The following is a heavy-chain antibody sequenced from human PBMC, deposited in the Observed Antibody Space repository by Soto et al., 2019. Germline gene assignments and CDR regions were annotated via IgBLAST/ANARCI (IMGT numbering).Heavy chain of an antibody. CDR2: IYYSGST. V-gene: IGHV4-30-4*01. D-gene: IGHD3-22*01. J-gene: IGHJ4*02. CDR1: SGSISRGDYY. Sequence: SETLSLTCTVSSGSISRGDYYWSWIRQPPGKGLEWIGYIYYSGSTYYNPSLKSRVTISVDRSKNQFSLKLSSVTAADTAVYYCARGGRTDISGYSSALYFYSWGQ. CDR3: ARGGRTDISGYSSALYFYS.